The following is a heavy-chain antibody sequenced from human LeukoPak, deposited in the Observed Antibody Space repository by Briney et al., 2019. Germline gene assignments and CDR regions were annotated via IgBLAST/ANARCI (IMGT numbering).Heavy chain of an antibody. V-gene: IGHV4-39*01. D-gene: IGHD5-18*01. CDR1: GGSISSSSYY. J-gene: IGHJ3*02. Sequence: SETLSLTCTVSGGSISSSSYYWGWIRQPPGKGLEWIGSIYYSGSTYYNPSLKSRVTISVDTSKNQFSLKLSSVTAADTAVYYCARGVQLWLFAFDIWGQGTMVTVSS. CDR2: IYYSGST. CDR3: ARGVQLWLFAFDI.